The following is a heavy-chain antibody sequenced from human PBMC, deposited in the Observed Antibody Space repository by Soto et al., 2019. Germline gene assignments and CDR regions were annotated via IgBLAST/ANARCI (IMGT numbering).Heavy chain of an antibody. CDR3: AKGAQLTHTYNWFDP. V-gene: IGHV3-23*01. J-gene: IGHJ5*02. CDR2: ISGSGGST. CDR1: GFTFSSYA. Sequence: PGGSLRLSCAASGFTFSSYAMSWVRQSPGKGLEWVSAISGSGGSTYYADSVKGRFTISRDNSKNTLYLQMNSLRAEDTAVYYCAKGAQLTHTYNWFDPWGQGTLVTVSS. D-gene: IGHD6-13*01.